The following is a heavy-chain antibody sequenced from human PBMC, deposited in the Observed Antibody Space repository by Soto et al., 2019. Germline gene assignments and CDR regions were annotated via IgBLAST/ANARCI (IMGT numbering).Heavy chain of an antibody. CDR2: IYYSGST. CDR3: AREIIGIYDYGDYRYFDY. CDR1: GGSISSGGYY. Sequence: PSETLSLTCTVSGGSISSGGYYWSWIRQHPGKGLEWIGYIYYSGSTYYNPSLKSRVTISVDTSKNQFSLKLSSVTAADTAVYCCAREIIGIYDYGDYRYFDYWGQGTLVTAPQ. D-gene: IGHD4-17*01. V-gene: IGHV4-31*03. J-gene: IGHJ4*02.